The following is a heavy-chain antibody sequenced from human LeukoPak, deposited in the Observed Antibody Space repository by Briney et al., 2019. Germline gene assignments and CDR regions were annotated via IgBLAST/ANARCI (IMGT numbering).Heavy chain of an antibody. CDR1: GFTFSSYS. V-gene: IGHV3-21*01. J-gene: IGHJ3*02. CDR3: ARDHLANYYGSGSDADAFDI. CDR2: ISSSSSYI. D-gene: IGHD3-10*01. Sequence: PGGSLRPSCAASGFTFSSYSMNWVRQAPGKGLEWVSSISSSSSYIYYADSVKGRFTISRDNAKNSLYLQMNSLRAEDTAVYYCARDHLANYYGSGSDADAFDIWGQGTMVTVSS.